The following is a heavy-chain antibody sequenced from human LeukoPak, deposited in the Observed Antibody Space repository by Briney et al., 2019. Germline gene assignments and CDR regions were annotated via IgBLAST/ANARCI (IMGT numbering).Heavy chain of an antibody. CDR2: ISAYNGNT. J-gene: IGHJ4*02. D-gene: IGHD6-13*01. V-gene: IGHV1-18*04. Sequence: ASVKVSCKASGYTFTDFYMLWVRQAPGQGLEWLGWISAYNGNTNYAQKLQGRVTMTTDTSTSTAYMELRSLRSDDTAVYYCARALAAAGYYFDYWGQGTLVTVSS. CDR3: ARALAAAGYYFDY. CDR1: GYTFTDFY.